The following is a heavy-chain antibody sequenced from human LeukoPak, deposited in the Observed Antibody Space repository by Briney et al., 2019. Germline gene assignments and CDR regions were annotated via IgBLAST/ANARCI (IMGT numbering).Heavy chain of an antibody. D-gene: IGHD3-22*01. Sequence: GGSLRLSCAASGFTFSSYSMNWVRQAPGKGLEWVSYISSSSSTIYYADSVKGRFTISRDNAKNSLYLQMNSLRAEDTAVYYCARDPMNYYDSSGYWVYWGQGTLVTVSS. CDR1: GFTFSSYS. CDR2: ISSSSSTI. CDR3: ARDPMNYYDSSGYWVY. J-gene: IGHJ4*02. V-gene: IGHV3-48*01.